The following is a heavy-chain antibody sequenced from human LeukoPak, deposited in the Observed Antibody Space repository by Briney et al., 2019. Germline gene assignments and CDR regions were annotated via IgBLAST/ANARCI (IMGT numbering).Heavy chain of an antibody. CDR3: ARARDYCSGGSCYSGSFYYYYMDV. V-gene: IGHV4-59*01. D-gene: IGHD2-15*01. Sequence: SETLSLTCTVSGGSISSYYWSWIRQPPGKGLEWIGYIYYSGSTNYNPSLKSRVTISVDTSKNQFSLKLSSETAADTAVYYCARARDYCSGGSCYSGSFYYYYMDVWGKGTTVTVSS. J-gene: IGHJ6*03. CDR2: IYYSGST. CDR1: GGSISSYY.